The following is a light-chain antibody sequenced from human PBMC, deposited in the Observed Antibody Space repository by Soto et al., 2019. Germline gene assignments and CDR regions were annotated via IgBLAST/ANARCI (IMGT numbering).Light chain of an antibody. CDR3: AAWDDSLNAVV. V-gene: IGLV1-44*01. CDR2: SNN. Sequence: QSALTQPPSASGTPGQRVTISCSGSSSNIGSNTVNWYQQLPGTAPKLLIYSNNPRPSGVPDRFSGSKSGTSASLAISGLQSEDEADYYCAAWDDSLNAVVFGGGTKVTVL. J-gene: IGLJ2*01. CDR1: SSNIGSNT.